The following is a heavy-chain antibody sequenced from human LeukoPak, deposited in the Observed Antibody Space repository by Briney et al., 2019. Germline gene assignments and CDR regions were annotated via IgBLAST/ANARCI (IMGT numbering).Heavy chain of an antibody. CDR1: GGSFSGYY. CDR2: INHSGST. D-gene: IGHD1-26*01. J-gene: IGHJ1*01. CDR3: AYEAKMYSGSYYRSEYFQH. V-gene: IGHV4-34*01. Sequence: PSETLSLTCAVYGGSFSGYYWSWIRHPPGKGLEWIGEINHSGSTNNNPSLKSRVTISVDTSKNQFSLKLSSVTAADTAVYYCAYEAKMYSGSYYRSEYFQHWGQGTLVTVSS.